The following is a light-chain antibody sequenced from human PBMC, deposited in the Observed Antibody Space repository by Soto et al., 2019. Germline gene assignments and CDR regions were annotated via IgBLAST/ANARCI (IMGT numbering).Light chain of an antibody. CDR2: GAS. Sequence: DIQMIQSPSSVFASVGDRVTVTCRASQNITTWLTWYQQTPGKAPHLLIYGASTLQRGVPSRFSGSGSGTEFTLTITSLQPEDFATYYCQQLNTLPFTFGQGTRLDTK. V-gene: IGKV1-12*01. J-gene: IGKJ5*01. CDR3: QQLNTLPFT. CDR1: QNITTW.